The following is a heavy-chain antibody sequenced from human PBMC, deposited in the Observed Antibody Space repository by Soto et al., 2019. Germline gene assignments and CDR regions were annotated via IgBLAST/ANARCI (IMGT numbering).Heavy chain of an antibody. Sequence: QITLKESGPTLVKPTQTLTLTCTFSGFSLSTSGVGVGWIRQPPGKALEWLALIYWDDDKRYSPSLKSRLTITKDPSKNKVVLTMTNMDPVDTATYYCAHSARGYCSSTSCYWFDPWGQGTLVTVSS. CDR2: IYWDDDK. D-gene: IGHD2-2*01. J-gene: IGHJ5*02. V-gene: IGHV2-5*02. CDR3: AHSARGYCSSTSCYWFDP. CDR1: GFSLSTSGVG.